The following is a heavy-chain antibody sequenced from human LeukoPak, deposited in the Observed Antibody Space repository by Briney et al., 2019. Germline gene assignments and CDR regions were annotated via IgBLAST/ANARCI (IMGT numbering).Heavy chain of an antibody. CDR2: IIPIFGTA. CDR1: GGTFSSYA. Sequence: ASVKVSCKASGGTFSSYAISWVRQAPGQGLEWMGGIIPIFGTANYAQKFQGRVTITTDESTSTAYMELSSLRSEDTAAYYCARGSIVVVPAAIGGHAFDIWGQGTMVTVSS. CDR3: ARGSIVVVPAAIGGHAFDI. D-gene: IGHD2-2*02. J-gene: IGHJ3*02. V-gene: IGHV1-69*05.